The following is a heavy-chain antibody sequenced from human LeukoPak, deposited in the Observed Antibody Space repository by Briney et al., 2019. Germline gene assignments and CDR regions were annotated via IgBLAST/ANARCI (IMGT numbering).Heavy chain of an antibody. J-gene: IGHJ6*02. CDR1: GLTHRPYN. V-gene: IGHV3-21*01. CDR2: ITNSSTYI. D-gene: IGHD3-10*01. Sequence: GGSLRLSCAASGLTHRPYNMNWARHAPGKGLEWVSSITNSSTYIYYAESVKGRCTVSRDNAKNSLYLQKNSLRVEDTAVYYCWKVAKYYYGSEAYYFFEHWGQGTSITAS. CDR3: WKVAKYYYGSEAYYFFEH.